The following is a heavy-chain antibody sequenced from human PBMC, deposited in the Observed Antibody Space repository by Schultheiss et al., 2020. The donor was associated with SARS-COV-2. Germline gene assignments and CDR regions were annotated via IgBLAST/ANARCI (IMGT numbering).Heavy chain of an antibody. D-gene: IGHD3-10*01. Sequence: GGSLRLSCAASGFTFSSYAMHWVRQAPGKGLEWVAVISYDGSNKYYADSVKGRFTISRDNSKNTLYLQMNSLRSDDTAVYYCARMGYYGSGSYYDYYYYGMDVWGQGTTVTVSS. J-gene: IGHJ6*02. CDR3: ARMGYYGSGSYYDYYYYGMDV. CDR2: ISYDGSNK. V-gene: IGHV3-30-3*01. CDR1: GFTFSSYA.